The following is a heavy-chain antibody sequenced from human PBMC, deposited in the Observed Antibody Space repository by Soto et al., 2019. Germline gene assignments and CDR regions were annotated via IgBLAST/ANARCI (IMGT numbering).Heavy chain of an antibody. J-gene: IGHJ4*02. CDR3: ARGQRGVLVVPAALPSPLDY. Sequence: QVQLVQSGAEVKKPGSSVKVSCKTSGGTFNTYPISWVRQAPGQGHEWMGTIIPILDIAKYDKKFQGRVTITADKSRSTVYMELSSLESEDTGVYYCARGQRGVLVVPAALPSPLDYWGKGTLVSVSS. V-gene: IGHV1-69*02. CDR1: GGTFNTYP. CDR2: IIPILDIA. D-gene: IGHD2-2*01.